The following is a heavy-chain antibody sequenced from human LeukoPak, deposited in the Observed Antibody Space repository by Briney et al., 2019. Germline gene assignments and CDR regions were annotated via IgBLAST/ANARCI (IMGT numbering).Heavy chain of an antibody. Sequence: PSETLSLTCTVSGGSISSSSYYWGWIRQPPGKGLEWIGSIYYSGSTYYNPSLKSRVTISVDTSKSQFSLKLNSVTAADTAVYYCARVSAQDYSSGWYLSGRLFYFDYWGQGTLVTVSS. CDR3: ARVSAQDYSSGWYLSGRLFYFDY. J-gene: IGHJ4*02. CDR2: IYYSGST. CDR1: GGSISSSSYY. D-gene: IGHD6-19*01. V-gene: IGHV4-39*07.